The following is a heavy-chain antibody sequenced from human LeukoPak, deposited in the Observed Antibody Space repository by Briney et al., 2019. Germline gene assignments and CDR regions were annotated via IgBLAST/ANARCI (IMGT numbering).Heavy chain of an antibody. CDR3: AKDRYGDYVFDY. CDR2: ISYDGSNK. V-gene: IGHV3-30*18. CDR1: GFTFSSYD. J-gene: IGHJ4*02. D-gene: IGHD4-17*01. Sequence: GGSLRLSCAASGFTFSSYDKHWVRQAPGKGLEWVAVISYDGSNKYYADSVKGRFTISRDNSKNTLYLQMNSLRAEDTAVYYCAKDRYGDYVFDYWGQGTLVTVSS.